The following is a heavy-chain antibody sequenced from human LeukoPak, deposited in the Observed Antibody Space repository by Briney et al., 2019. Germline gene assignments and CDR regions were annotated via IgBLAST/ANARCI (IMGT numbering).Heavy chain of an antibody. J-gene: IGHJ6*02. CDR2: VKQDGSEK. CDR3: AWVDYDYARGGMDV. V-gene: IGHV3-7*04. CDR1: RFTFNTYW. D-gene: IGHD3-16*01. Sequence: GGSLRLSCAASRFTFNTYWMSWVRRAPGKGLEWVANVKQDGSEKYYVDSVKGRFTISRDNAKNSLYLQMNSLRGEDTAVYYCAWVDYDYARGGMDVWGQGTTVTVSS.